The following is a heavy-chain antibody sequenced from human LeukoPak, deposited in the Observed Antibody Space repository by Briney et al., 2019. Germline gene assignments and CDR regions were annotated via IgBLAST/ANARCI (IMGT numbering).Heavy chain of an antibody. Sequence: SETLSLTCAVYGGSFSGYYWSWIRQPPGKGLEWIGEINHSGSTNYNPSLKSRVTISVDTSKNQFSLKLSSVTAADTAVYYCARTTQQLVYYFDYWGQGTLVTVSS. D-gene: IGHD6-13*01. CDR3: ARTTQQLVYYFDY. J-gene: IGHJ4*02. V-gene: IGHV4-34*01. CDR2: INHSGST. CDR1: GGSFSGYY.